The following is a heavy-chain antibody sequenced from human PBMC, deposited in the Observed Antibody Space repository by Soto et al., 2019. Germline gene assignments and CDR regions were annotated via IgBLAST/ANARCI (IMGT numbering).Heavy chain of an antibody. J-gene: IGHJ4*02. V-gene: IGHV3-33*01. CDR2: IWHDGMNK. D-gene: IGHD3-10*01. CDR1: GFTFSSYG. CDR3: ARDRGSDDPIDY. Sequence: QVQLVESGGGVVQPERSLTLSCAASGFTFSSYGMHWVRQASGKGLEWVAVIWHDGMNKYYADSVRGRFTISRDNSKNTLYLQMNSLRAEDTAVYYCARDRGSDDPIDYWGQGTLVTVSS.